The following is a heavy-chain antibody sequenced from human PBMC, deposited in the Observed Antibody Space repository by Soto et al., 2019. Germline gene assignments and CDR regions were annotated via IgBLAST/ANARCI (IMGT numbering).Heavy chain of an antibody. J-gene: IGHJ5*02. CDR1: GGSISSSSYY. V-gene: IGHV4-39*01. CDR3: ARLESYDILTGPSLNWFDP. CDR2: IYYSGST. Sequence: SETLSLTCTVSGGSISSSSYYWGWIRQPPGKGLEWIGSIYYSGSTYYNPSLKSRVTISVDTSKNQFSLKLSSVTAADTAVYYCARLESYDILTGPSLNWFDPWGQGTLFTVSS. D-gene: IGHD3-9*01.